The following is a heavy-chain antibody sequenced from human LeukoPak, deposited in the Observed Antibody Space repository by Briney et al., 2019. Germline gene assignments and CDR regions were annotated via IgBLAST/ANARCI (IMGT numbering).Heavy chain of an antibody. CDR3: AREGDGSRYYFDY. J-gene: IGHJ4*02. CDR1: GFTFSNYW. V-gene: IGHV3-7*01. CDR2: IKQDGSEK. Sequence: PGGSLRLSCEGSGFTFSNYWMGWVRQAPGKGLEWVANIKQDGSEKYYVDSVKGRFTISRDNAKNSLYLQMNSLRAEDTAVYYCAREGDGSRYYFDYWGQGILVTVSS. D-gene: IGHD2-21*01.